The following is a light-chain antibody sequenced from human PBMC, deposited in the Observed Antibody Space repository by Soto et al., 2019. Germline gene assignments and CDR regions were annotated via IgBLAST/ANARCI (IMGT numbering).Light chain of an antibody. CDR1: QSVISNY. CDR3: QQYGSSLTWT. CDR2: AAS. J-gene: IGKJ1*01. Sequence: EVVLTQSPGTVSLSPWERVTLSCRASQSVISNYLAWYQQRPGQAPRLLIYAASSRATGIPDRFSGSGSGTDFTLSISRLEPEDFAVYYCQQYGSSLTWTFGQGTKVE. V-gene: IGKV3-20*01.